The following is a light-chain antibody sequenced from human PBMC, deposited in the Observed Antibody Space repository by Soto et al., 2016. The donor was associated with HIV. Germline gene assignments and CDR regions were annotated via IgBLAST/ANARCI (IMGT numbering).Light chain of an antibody. V-gene: IGKV2-30*02. CDR1: QCLVHSDGNTY. CDR2: KVS. CDR3: MQGAHWPPT. Sequence: VVMTQSPLSLPVTLGQPASISCRSSQCLVHSDGNTYLNWFHQRPGQSPRRLIYKVSNRDSGVPDRFSGSGSGTDFTLKISRVEADDVGVYYCMQGAHWPPTFGQGTKLEIK. J-gene: IGKJ2*01.